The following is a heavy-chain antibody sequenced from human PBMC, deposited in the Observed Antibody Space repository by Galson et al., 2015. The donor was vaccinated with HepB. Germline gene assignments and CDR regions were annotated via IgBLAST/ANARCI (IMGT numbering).Heavy chain of an antibody. CDR2: FDPEDGET. J-gene: IGHJ6*02. V-gene: IGHV1-24*01. Sequence: SVKVSCKVSGYTLTELSMHWVRQAPGKGLEWMGGFDPEDGETIYAQKFQGRVTMAEDTSTDTAYMELSSLRSEDTAVYYCAASTVVVVAATRIRRYYGMDVWGQGTTVTVSS. CDR3: AASTVVVVAATRIRRYYGMDV. D-gene: IGHD2-15*01. CDR1: GYTLTELS.